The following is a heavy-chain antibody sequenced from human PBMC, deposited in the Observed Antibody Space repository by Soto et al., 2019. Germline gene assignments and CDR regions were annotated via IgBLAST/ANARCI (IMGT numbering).Heavy chain of an antibody. V-gene: IGHV3-21*01. Sequence: GGTLRLSCAASGFTFSSYSMNWVRQAPGKGLEWVSSISSSSSYIYYADSVEGRFTISRDNAKNSLYLQMNSLRAEDTAVYYCARDVGPPLVGAPYGMDVWGQGTTVTVSS. D-gene: IGHD1-26*01. CDR2: ISSSSSYI. CDR1: GFTFSSYS. J-gene: IGHJ6*02. CDR3: ARDVGPPLVGAPYGMDV.